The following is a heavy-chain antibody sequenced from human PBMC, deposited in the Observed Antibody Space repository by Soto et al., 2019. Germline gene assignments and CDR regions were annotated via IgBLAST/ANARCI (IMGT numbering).Heavy chain of an antibody. J-gene: IGHJ4*02. V-gene: IGHV1-69*04. CDR1: GGTFSSYT. CDR2: IIPINGIT. Sequence: SVKVSCKASGGTFSSYTISWVRQAPGQRLEWMGRIIPINGITNYSQKFQGRVTITRDTSASTAYMELSSLRSEDTAVYYCARDFSWFGELIASDYWGQGTLVTVSS. CDR3: ARDFSWFGELIASDY. D-gene: IGHD3-10*01.